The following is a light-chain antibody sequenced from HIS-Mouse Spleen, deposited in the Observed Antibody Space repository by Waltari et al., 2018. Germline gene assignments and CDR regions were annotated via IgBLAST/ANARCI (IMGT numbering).Light chain of an antibody. CDR3: QVWDSSSDHRV. Sequence: SYVLTQPPSVSVAPGKTARITRGGNNIGRKSGQWYQQKPGQAPVLVVYDDSDRPSGIPERFSGSNSGNTATLTISRVEAGDEADYYCQVWDSSSDHRVFGGGTKLTVL. CDR1: NIGRKS. CDR2: DDS. J-gene: IGLJ3*02. V-gene: IGLV3-21*03.